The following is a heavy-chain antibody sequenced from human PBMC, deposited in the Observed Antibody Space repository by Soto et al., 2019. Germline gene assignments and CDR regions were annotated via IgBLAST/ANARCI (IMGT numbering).Heavy chain of an antibody. CDR3: AKNPGYYYDSTGYHFDY. CDR1: EFTFSNYA. J-gene: IGHJ4*02. V-gene: IGHV3-23*01. D-gene: IGHD3-22*01. CDR2: ISYGGGTT. Sequence: GGSLRLSCAASEFTFSNYAMSWVRQAPGKGLEWVSAISYGGGTTYYADSVKGRFTISRDNSKNTLYLQMDSLRAEDTAVYYCAKNPGYYYDSTGYHFDYWGQGTLVTVSS.